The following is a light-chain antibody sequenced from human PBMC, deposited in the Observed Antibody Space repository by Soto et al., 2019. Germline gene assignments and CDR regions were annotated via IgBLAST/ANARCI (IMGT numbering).Light chain of an antibody. CDR1: GSDVGAYNL. CDR3: CSYAGTVAYV. J-gene: IGLJ1*01. V-gene: IGLV2-23*02. CDR2: EVN. Sequence: QSVLTQPASVSGSPGQSITISCAGTGSDVGAYNLVSWYQQHPGKVPKLIICEVNTRPSGISNRFSGSKSGDTASLTISGLQAEDEADYFCCSYAGTVAYVFGTGTKLTVL.